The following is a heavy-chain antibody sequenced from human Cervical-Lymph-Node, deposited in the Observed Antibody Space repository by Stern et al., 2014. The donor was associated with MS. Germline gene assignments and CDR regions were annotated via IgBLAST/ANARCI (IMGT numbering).Heavy chain of an antibody. CDR2: LNSDGGTT. V-gene: IGHV3-74*01. CDR3: ARALRRENDAFDI. Sequence: EVQLVESGGGLVQPGGSLRLSCAASVFTFTSYWMHWVRQAPGKGLVWVSRLNSDGGTTAYADSVKGRFTITRANARNTVYLQMSGLRAEDTAAYYCARALRRENDAFDIWGQGTMVTVSS. J-gene: IGHJ3*02. CDR1: VFTFTSYW.